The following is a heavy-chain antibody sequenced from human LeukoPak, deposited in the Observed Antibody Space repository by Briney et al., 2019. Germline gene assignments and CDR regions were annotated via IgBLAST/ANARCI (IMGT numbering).Heavy chain of an antibody. V-gene: IGHV3-23*01. D-gene: IGHD3-10*01. CDR2: IRASGGST. CDR3: AKDQIGVLPDAFDI. J-gene: IGHJ3*02. Sequence: GGSLRLSCAASGFTFSVYAMSWVRQAPGKGLEWVSSIRASGGSTFYADSVKGRFTISRDNSENTLFLQMNSLRADDAAVYYCAKDQIGVLPDAFDIWGQGTMVSVSS. CDR1: GFTFSVYA.